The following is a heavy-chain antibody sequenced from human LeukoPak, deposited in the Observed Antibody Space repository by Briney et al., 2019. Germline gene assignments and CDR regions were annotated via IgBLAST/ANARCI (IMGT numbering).Heavy chain of an antibody. CDR1: GFTFGSYA. CDR3: ARSKLRGSGSYSAPRTTDAFDI. CDR2: ISYDGSNK. V-gene: IGHV3-30*04. D-gene: IGHD3-10*01. Sequence: PGGSLRLSCAASGFTFGSYAMHWVRQAPGKGLEWVAVISYDGSNKYYADSVKGRFTISRDNSKNTLYLQMNSLRAEDTAVYYCARSKLRGSGSYSAPRTTDAFDIWGQGTMVTVSS. J-gene: IGHJ3*02.